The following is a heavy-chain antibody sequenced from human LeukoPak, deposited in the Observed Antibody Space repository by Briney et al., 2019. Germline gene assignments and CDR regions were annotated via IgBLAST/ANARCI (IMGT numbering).Heavy chain of an antibody. CDR2: INPNSGGT. J-gene: IGHJ5*02. CDR3: ARPNSGYDSNWFDP. V-gene: IGHV1-2*02. CDR1: GYTFTGYY. Sequence: PRASVKVSCKASGYTFTGYYMHWVRQAPGQGLEWMGWINPNSGGTNYAQKFQGRVTMTRDTSISTAYMELSRLRSDDTAVYYCARPNSGYDSNWFDPWGQGTLVTVSS. D-gene: IGHD5-12*01.